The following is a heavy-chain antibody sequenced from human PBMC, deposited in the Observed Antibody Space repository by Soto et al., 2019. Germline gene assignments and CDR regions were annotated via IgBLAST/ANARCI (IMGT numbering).Heavy chain of an antibody. CDR1: GGSISSSSYY. V-gene: IGHV4-39*07. J-gene: IGHJ4*02. CDR2: IYYSGST. CDR3: ASVLWFGELLFDY. D-gene: IGHD3-10*01. Sequence: SETLSLTCTVSGGSISSSSYYWGWIRQPPGKGLEWIGCIYYSGSTYYNPSLKSRVTISVDTSKNQFSLKLSSVTAADTAVYYCASVLWFGELLFDYWGQGTLVTVSS.